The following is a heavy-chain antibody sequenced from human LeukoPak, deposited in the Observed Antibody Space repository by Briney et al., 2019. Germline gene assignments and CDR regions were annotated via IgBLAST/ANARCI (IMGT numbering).Heavy chain of an antibody. V-gene: IGHV3-23*01. J-gene: IGHJ5*01. Sequence: PGGSLRLSRAASGFTFCRYGLIWGRPAPGKGLDRVSGISGCGGSTYVADSVKGRFTVSRDNSKNTLYLQMNSLRVEDTALYYCARDSCCGGDWYIEGWFDSWGEGTLVTVSS. D-gene: IGHD2-21*02. CDR2: ISGCGGST. CDR3: ARDSCCGGDWYIEGWFDS. CDR1: GFTFCRYG.